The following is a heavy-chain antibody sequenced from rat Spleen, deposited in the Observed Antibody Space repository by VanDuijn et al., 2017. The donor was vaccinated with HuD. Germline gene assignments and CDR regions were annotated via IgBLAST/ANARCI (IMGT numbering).Heavy chain of an antibody. D-gene: IGHD3-4*01. CDR3: TREETLYWYFDF. V-gene: IGHV5-46*01. J-gene: IGHJ1*01. Sequence: EVQLVESGGGLVQPGRSLKLSCAASEFSFSSFAMAWVRQAPAKGLEWVATISSSGGSTYYRDSVKGRFTISRDNAESTLYLQMNSLRSEDTATYYCTREETLYWYFDFWGPGTMVTVSS. CDR2: ISSSGGST. CDR1: EFSFSSFA.